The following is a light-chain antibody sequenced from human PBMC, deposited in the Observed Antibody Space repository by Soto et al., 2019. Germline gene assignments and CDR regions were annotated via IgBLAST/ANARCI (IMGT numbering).Light chain of an antibody. Sequence: DIKMTQSPSTLSASVGERVTITCRASQSVSNWLAWYQQTPGKAPKALIYDVSSLDRGVPSPFSCSGAGTERIRTISSLQPDDVATDYCPQYDSFSWTFGQGTKVDIK. V-gene: IGKV1-5*01. CDR1: QSVSNW. CDR3: PQYDSFSWT. CDR2: DVS. J-gene: IGKJ1*01.